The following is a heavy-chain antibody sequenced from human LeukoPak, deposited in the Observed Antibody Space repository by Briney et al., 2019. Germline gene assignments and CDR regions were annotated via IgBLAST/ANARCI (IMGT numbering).Heavy chain of an antibody. D-gene: IGHD3-16*01. CDR1: GGSISSYY. CDR3: TRGAGWLIDY. V-gene: IGHV4-59*01. CDR2: IYYSGST. J-gene: IGHJ4*02. Sequence: SETLSLTCTVSGGSISSYYWSWIRQPPGKGLEWIGYIYYSGSTNYNPSLKSRVTISVDTSKNHFSLKLNSVTTADTAVYYCTRGAGWLIDYWGQGILVTVSS.